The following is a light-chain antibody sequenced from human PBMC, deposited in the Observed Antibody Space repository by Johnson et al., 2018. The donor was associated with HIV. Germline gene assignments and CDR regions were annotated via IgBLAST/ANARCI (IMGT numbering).Light chain of an antibody. CDR3: GTWDSRLSVYV. Sequence: QSVLTQPPSVSAAPGQKVTISCSGGSSNIVNNYVSWYQQLPGTAPKLLIYDNNKRPSGIPDRFSASKSATTATLGITGLQTGDEADYYCGTWDSRLSVYVFGTGTKVTVL. CDR1: SSNIVNNY. CDR2: DNN. J-gene: IGLJ1*01. V-gene: IGLV1-51*01.